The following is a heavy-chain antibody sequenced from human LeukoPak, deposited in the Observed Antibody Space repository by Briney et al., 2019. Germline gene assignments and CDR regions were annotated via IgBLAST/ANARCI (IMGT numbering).Heavy chain of an antibody. CDR2: ISSSGSTI. V-gene: IGHV3-11*01. J-gene: IGHJ5*02. Sequence: GGSLRLSCAASGFTFSDCYMSWIRQAPGKGLEWVSYISSSGSTIYYADSVKGRFTISRDNAKNSLYLQMNSLRAEDTAVYYCARASRESSGCVDPWGQGTLVTVSS. CDR3: ARASRESSGCVDP. CDR1: GFTFSDCY. D-gene: IGHD3-10*01.